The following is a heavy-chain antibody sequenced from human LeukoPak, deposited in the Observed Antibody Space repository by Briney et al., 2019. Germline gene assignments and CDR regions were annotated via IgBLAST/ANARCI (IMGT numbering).Heavy chain of an antibody. J-gene: IGHJ5*02. V-gene: IGHV1-69*04. CDR2: IIPILGIA. CDR1: GGTFSSYA. Sequence: SVKVSCKASGGTFSSYAISWVPQAPGQGLEWMGRIIPILGIANYAQKFQGRVTITADKSTSTAYMELSSLRSEDTAVYYCARGGGDIAAAGFDPWGQGTLVTVSS. D-gene: IGHD6-13*01. CDR3: ARGGGDIAAAGFDP.